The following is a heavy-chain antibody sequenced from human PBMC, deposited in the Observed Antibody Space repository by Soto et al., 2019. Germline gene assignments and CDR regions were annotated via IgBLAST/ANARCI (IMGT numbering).Heavy chain of an antibody. CDR3: ARDRVHRAGLYYYFYGMDV. V-gene: IGHV1-18*01. CDR1: GYTFTSYG. J-gene: IGHJ6*02. Sequence: ASVEVSCKASGYTFTSYGISWVRQAPGQGLEWMGWISAYNGNTNYAQKLQGRVTMTTDTSTSTAYMELRSLRSDDTAVYYCARDRVHRAGLYYYFYGMDVWGQGTTVTVSS. CDR2: ISAYNGNT.